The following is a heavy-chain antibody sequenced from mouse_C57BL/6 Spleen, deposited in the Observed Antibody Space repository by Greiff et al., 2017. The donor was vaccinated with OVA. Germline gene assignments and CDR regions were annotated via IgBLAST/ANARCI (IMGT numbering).Heavy chain of an antibody. CDR2: INPNNGGT. V-gene: IGHV1-26*01. D-gene: IGHD2-5*01. CDR1: GYTFTDYY. CDR3: ARGPYSNGFAY. Sequence: VQLQQSGPELVKPGASVKISCKASGYTFTDYYMNWVKQSHGKSLEWIGDINPNNGGTSYNQKFKGKATLTVDKSSSTAYMELRSLTSEDSAVYYCARGPYSNGFAYWGQGTLVTVSA. J-gene: IGHJ3*01.